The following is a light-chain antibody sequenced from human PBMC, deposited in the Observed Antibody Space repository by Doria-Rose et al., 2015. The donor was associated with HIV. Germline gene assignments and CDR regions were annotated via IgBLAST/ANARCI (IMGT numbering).Light chain of an antibody. Sequence: TQSPSSLSASVGDSLTITCQASQDISNYLNWYQQKPGKAPKLLIYDASNLERGVPSRFSGSGSGTDFTFTTSSLQPEDIATYYCQQYDDLPYTVGQGTNLKSK. CDR2: DAS. V-gene: IGKV1-33*01. CDR1: QDISNY. J-gene: IGKJ2*01. CDR3: QQYDDLPYT.